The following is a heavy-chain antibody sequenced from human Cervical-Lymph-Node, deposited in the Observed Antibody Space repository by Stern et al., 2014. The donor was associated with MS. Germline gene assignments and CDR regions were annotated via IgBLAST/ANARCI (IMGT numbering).Heavy chain of an antibody. V-gene: IGHV1-18*01. Sequence: QVQLGQSGAEVKKPGASVKVSCKASGYTFTTSGISWVRQAPGQGLEWMGWISTYNGNTNYAQKLRDRVTMTTDTSTNTAYMELRSLRSDDTAVYYCARVRNYDILNLWGQGTLVTVSS. CDR2: ISTYNGNT. J-gene: IGHJ5*02. CDR1: GYTFTTSG. D-gene: IGHD3-9*01. CDR3: ARVRNYDILNL.